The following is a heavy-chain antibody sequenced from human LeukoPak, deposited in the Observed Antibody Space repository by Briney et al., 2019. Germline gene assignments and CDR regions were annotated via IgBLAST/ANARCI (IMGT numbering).Heavy chain of an antibody. Sequence: NLGESLKISCQGSGYSFTSYWIGWVRQLPGKGLEWMGIIYPGDSDTRYSPSFQGQVTISADKSISTAYLQWSSLKASDTAMYYCARHTSMVRGVHDAFDIWGQGTMVTVSS. CDR1: GYSFTSYW. J-gene: IGHJ3*02. CDR3: ARHTSMVRGVHDAFDI. CDR2: IYPGDSDT. D-gene: IGHD3-10*01. V-gene: IGHV5-51*01.